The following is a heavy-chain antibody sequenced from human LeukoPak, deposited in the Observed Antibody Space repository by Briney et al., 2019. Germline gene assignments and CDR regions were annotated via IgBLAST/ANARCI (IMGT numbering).Heavy chain of an antibody. J-gene: IGHJ5*02. V-gene: IGHV1-8*01. Sequence: ASVKVSCKASGYTFTSYDINWVRQATGQGLEWMGWMNPNSGNTGYAQKFQGRVTMTRNTSISTTYMELSSLRPEDTAVYYCARETYDFWSGYGNSWFDLWGQGTLVTVSS. CDR2: MNPNSGNT. D-gene: IGHD3-3*01. CDR3: ARETYDFWSGYGNSWFDL. CDR1: GYTFTSYD.